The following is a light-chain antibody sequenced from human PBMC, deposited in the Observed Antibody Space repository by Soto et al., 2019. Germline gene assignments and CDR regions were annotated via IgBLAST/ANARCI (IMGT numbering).Light chain of an antibody. CDR2: GAS. V-gene: IGKV3-15*01. J-gene: IGKJ4*01. CDR1: QSVITN. CDR3: QQYNNWPLT. Sequence: EIVLTQSPGTLSLSPGERATLSCRASQSVITNYLVWYQHKPGQAPRLLIYGASTRATGIPARFSGSGSGTEFTLTISSLQSEDFAVYYCQQYNNWPLTFGGGTKVDI.